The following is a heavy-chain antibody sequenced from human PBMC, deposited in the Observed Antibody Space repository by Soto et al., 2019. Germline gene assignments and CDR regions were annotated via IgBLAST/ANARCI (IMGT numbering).Heavy chain of an antibody. CDR3: ATDLNCEST. J-gene: IGHJ4*02. Sequence: EVQLVESGGGLVQPGGSLRLSCAASGFTFSNYFMTWVRQAPGKGLEWVASIKPDGSDVYYVDSVMGRFTISRDNAKNSLSLQMISLRVEDTAFYYCATDLNCESTWGQGALVTVSS. V-gene: IGHV3-7*01. D-gene: IGHD2-21*01. CDR1: GFTFSNYF. CDR2: IKPDGSDV.